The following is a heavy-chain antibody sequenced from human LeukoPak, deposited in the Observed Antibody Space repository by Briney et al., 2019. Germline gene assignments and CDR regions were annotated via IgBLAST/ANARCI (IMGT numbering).Heavy chain of an antibody. CDR2: ISAYNGKT. CDR1: GDTFTNYA. CDR3: ASSKYSSGWSAY. J-gene: IGHJ4*02. Sequence: GASVKVSCKASGDTFTNYAFSWVRQAPGQGLEWMGWISAYNGKTNYAQKFQGRVTMTTDTSTTTAYTELRSLRSDDSAVYYCASSKYSSGWSAYWGQGTLVTVSS. D-gene: IGHD6-19*01. V-gene: IGHV1-18*01.